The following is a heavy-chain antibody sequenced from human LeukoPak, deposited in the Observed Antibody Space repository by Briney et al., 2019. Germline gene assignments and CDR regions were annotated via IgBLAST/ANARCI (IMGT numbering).Heavy chain of an antibody. Sequence: GGSLRLSCAASGFTLSSYWMDWVRQAPGKGLEWVANIRPDGREKYYLDSVKGRFTISRDNARNSVPLQMDNLRAEDTAVYYCSTALDNWGQGTLVTVSS. D-gene: IGHD2-15*01. J-gene: IGHJ4*02. CDR2: IRPDGREK. CDR3: STALDN. CDR1: GFTLSSYW. V-gene: IGHV3-7*01.